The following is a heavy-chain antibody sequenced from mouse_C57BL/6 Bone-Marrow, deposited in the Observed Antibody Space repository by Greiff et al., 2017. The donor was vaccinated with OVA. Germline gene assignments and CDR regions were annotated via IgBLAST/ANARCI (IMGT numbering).Heavy chain of an antibody. D-gene: IGHD2-2*01. V-gene: IGHV5-9-1*02. CDR2: ISSGGDYI. CDR3: TRGGYPFAY. J-gene: IGHJ3*01. Sequence: EVQRVESGDGLVKPGGSLKLSCAASGFTFSSYAMPWVRQTPEKRLEWVAYISSGGDYIYYADTVKGRVTISRDNARNTMYLQMSSLKSEDTAMYYCTRGGYPFAYWGQGTLVTVSA. CDR1: GFTFSSYA.